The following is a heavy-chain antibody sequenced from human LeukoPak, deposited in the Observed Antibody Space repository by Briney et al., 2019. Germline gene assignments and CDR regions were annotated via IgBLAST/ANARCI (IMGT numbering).Heavy chain of an antibody. CDR2: ISAYNGNT. CDR3: ARVRPSGSYYPPDY. V-gene: IGHV1-18*01. J-gene: IGHJ4*02. D-gene: IGHD1-26*01. CDR1: GGTFSSYA. Sequence: ASVKVSCKASGGTFSSYAISWVRQAPGQGLEWMGWISAYNGNTNYAQKLQGRVTMTTDTSTSTAYMELRSLRSDDTAVYYCARVRPSGSYYPPDYWGQGTLVTVSS.